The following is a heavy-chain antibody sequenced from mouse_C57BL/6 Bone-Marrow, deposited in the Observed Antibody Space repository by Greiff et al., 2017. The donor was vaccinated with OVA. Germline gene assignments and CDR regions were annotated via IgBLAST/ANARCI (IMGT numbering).Heavy chain of an antibody. J-gene: IGHJ4*01. CDR3: ARTDYGSSFYYAMDY. CDR2: IYPGDGDT. D-gene: IGHD1-1*01. Sequence: QVQLKESGAELVKPGASVKISCKASGYAFSSYWMNWVKQRPGKGLEWIGQIYPGDGDTNYNGKFKGKATLTADKSSSTAYMQLSSLTSEDSAVYFCARTDYGSSFYYAMDYWGQGTSVTVSS. V-gene: IGHV1-80*01. CDR1: GYAFSSYW.